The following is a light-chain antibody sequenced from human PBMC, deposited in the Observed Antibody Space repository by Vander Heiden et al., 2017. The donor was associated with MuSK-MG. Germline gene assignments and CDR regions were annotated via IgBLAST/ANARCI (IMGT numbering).Light chain of an antibody. CDR2: AAS. CDR1: QSISSY. Sequence: DIQMTQSPSSLSASVGDRVTITCRESQSISSYLNWYQQKPGKAPKLLIYAASSLQSGVPSRFSGSGSGTDFTLTISSLQPEDVATYYCQQSYSTPRTFGQGTKLEIK. CDR3: QQSYSTPRT. V-gene: IGKV1-39*01. J-gene: IGKJ2*01.